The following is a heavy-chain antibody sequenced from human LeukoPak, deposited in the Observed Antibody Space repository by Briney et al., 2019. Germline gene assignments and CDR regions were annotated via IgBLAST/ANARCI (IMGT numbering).Heavy chain of an antibody. CDR3: ARGPTIIETGYFDY. D-gene: IGHD1-1*01. J-gene: IGHJ4*03. Sequence: PSETLSLTCAVYGGSFSTYYWSWIRQSPGKGLEWIAEINHRGDTNYNPSVKSRVTISVDTSKNQFSLRLISLTAAGTAVYYCARGPTIIETGYFDYWGQGTLVTVSS. CDR2: INHRGDT. CDR1: GGSFSTYY. V-gene: IGHV4-34*01.